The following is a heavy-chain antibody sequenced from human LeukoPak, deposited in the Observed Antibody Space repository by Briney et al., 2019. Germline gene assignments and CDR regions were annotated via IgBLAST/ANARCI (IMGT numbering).Heavy chain of an antibody. Sequence: ESGPTLVNPTQTLTLTCTLSGSSLSSSRMRVSWIRQPPGKALEWLARIDWDDDKFYSTSLKTRLTISKDPSKNHVVLTMTNMDPVDTATYYCARTRYGSGTYYFDYWGQGTLVTVSS. V-gene: IGHV2-70*04. CDR2: IDWDDDK. CDR3: ARTRYGSGTYYFDY. CDR1: GSSLSSSRMR. J-gene: IGHJ4*02. D-gene: IGHD3-10*01.